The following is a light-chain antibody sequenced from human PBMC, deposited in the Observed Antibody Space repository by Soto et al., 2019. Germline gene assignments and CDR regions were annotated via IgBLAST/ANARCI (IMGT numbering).Light chain of an antibody. CDR2: DAS. CDR1: QGISSN. Sequence: ALQLTQSPSSLSASVGDRVTITCRASQGISSNLAWYQQKPGKAPKLLIYDASSLESGVPSRFSGSGSGTEFTLTISSLQPDDFATYYCQQYNSYRTFGQGTKVDIK. CDR3: QQYNSYRT. V-gene: IGKV1-13*02. J-gene: IGKJ1*01.